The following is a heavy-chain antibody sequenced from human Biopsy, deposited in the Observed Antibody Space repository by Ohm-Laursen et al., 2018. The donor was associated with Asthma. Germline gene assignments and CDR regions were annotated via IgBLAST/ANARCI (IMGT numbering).Heavy chain of an antibody. V-gene: IGHV2-5*01. CDR3: ARAVRRVEFSYFDN. J-gene: IGHJ4*01. CDR2: IYWNGDT. D-gene: IGHD2/OR15-2a*01. Sequence: TQTLTLTCTFSGFSLSKSGVGVGWIRLPPREAPDWLALIYWNGDTHYNPPLRSRLTITKDTSRNQVVLAMSNMDTLDTGTYFCARAVRRVEFSYFDNWGLGTLVYVSS. CDR1: GFSLSKSGVG.